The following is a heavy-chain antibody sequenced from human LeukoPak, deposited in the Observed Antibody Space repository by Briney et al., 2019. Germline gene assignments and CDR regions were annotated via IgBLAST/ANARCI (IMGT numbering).Heavy chain of an antibody. J-gene: IGHJ6*02. CDR1: GYTFTSYG. CDR3: AREYMWLSLYYYYGMDV. Sequence: ASVKVSCKASGYTFTSYGISWVRQAPGQGLEWMGRISAYNGNTNYAQKLQGRVTMTTDTSTSTAYMELRSLRSDDTAVYYCAREYMWLSLYYYYGMDVWGQGTTVTVSS. CDR2: ISAYNGNT. D-gene: IGHD3-22*01. V-gene: IGHV1-18*01.